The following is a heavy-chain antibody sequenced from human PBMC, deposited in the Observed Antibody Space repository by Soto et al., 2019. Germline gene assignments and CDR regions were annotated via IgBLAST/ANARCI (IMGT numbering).Heavy chain of an antibody. V-gene: IGHV3-21*01. Sequence: GSLRLSCAASGFTFSSYSMNWVRQAPGKGLEWVSSISSSSSYIYYADSVKGRFTISRDNAKNSLYLQMNSLRAEDTAVYYCARDSLSLDAFDIWGQGTMVTVSS. J-gene: IGHJ3*02. CDR3: ARDSLSLDAFDI. CDR1: GFTFSSYS. CDR2: ISSSSSYI.